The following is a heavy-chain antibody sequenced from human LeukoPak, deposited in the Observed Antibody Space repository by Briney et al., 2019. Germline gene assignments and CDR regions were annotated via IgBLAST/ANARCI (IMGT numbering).Heavy chain of an antibody. Sequence: PGGSLRLSCAASGFTFSSYAMSWVRQAPGKGLEWVSAISGSGGSTYYADSVKGRFTISRDNSNNTLYLQMNSLRAEDTAVYYCAKRITMVRGVTHYFDYWGQGTLVTVSS. CDR1: GFTFSSYA. CDR2: ISGSGGST. V-gene: IGHV3-23*01. D-gene: IGHD3-10*01. J-gene: IGHJ4*02. CDR3: AKRITMVRGVTHYFDY.